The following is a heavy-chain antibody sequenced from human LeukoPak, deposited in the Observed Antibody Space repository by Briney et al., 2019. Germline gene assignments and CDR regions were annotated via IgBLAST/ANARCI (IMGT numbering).Heavy chain of an antibody. J-gene: IGHJ5*02. V-gene: IGHV4-4*02. D-gene: IGHD3-22*01. Sequence: PSETLSLTCAVSGGSISSSNWWSWVRQPPGKGLEWIGEIYHSGSTNYNPSLKSRVTISVDKSKNQFSLKLSSVAAADTAVYYCARAPGVLSYYYDSSGYYYGWFDPWGQGTLVTVSS. CDR1: GGSISSSNW. CDR3: ARAPGVLSYYYDSSGYYYGWFDP. CDR2: IYHSGST.